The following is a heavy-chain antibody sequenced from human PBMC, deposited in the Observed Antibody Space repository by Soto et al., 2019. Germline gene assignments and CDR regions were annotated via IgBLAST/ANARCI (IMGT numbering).Heavy chain of an antibody. Sequence: QVQLHESGPGLVKPSETLSLTCVVSDGSISTYDWWTWVRQPPGKGLEWIGKMFHSGGADYSPSLKSRVTISADSSKNHFSLGLTAVTAADTAVYYCATGNVDSMLEYWGQGPQVAVSS. CDR2: MFHSGGA. CDR3: ATGNVDSMLEY. V-gene: IGHV4-4*02. D-gene: IGHD3-3*01. J-gene: IGHJ4*02. CDR1: DGSISTYDW.